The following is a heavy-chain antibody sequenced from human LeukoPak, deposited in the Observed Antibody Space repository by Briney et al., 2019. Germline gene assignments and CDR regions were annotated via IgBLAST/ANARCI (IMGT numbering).Heavy chain of an antibody. V-gene: IGHV3-30*03. CDR1: GFTFSSYG. CDR2: ISYDGSNK. Sequence: GGSLRLSCAASGFTFSSYGMHWVRQAPGKGLEWVAVISYDGSNKYYADSVKGRFTISRDNSKNTLYLQMNSLRAEDTAVFYCARPLSMITFGGVGYWGQGTLVTVSS. J-gene: IGHJ4*02. CDR3: ARPLSMITFGGVGY. D-gene: IGHD3-16*01.